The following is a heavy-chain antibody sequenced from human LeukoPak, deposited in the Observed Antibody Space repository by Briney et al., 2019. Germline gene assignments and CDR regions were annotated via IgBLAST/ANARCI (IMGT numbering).Heavy chain of an antibody. CDR2: VYTSGST. Sequence: SQTLSLTCTVAGGSISSGSYYWSWIRQPAGKGLECLGRVYTSGSTNYNPSLKSRVTISVDTSKNQFSLKLSSVTAADMAVYYCARDQGWYSSSASGYYYGMDVWGQGTTVTVSS. J-gene: IGHJ6*02. V-gene: IGHV4-61*02. CDR1: GGSISSGSYY. D-gene: IGHD6-6*01. CDR3: ARDQGWYSSSASGYYYGMDV.